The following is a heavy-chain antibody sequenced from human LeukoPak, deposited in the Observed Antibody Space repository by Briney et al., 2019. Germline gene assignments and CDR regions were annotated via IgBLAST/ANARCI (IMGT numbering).Heavy chain of an antibody. D-gene: IGHD2-2*02. CDR2: IIPIIGTA. V-gene: IGHV1-69*05. CDR3: ARYDRPAAIGADYYYYYMDV. CDR1: GGTFSSYA. J-gene: IGHJ6*03. Sequence: ASVKVSCKASGGTFSSYAISWVRQAPGQGLEWMGGIIPIIGTANYAQKFQGRVTITTDESTSTAYMELSSLRSEDTAVYYCARYDRPAAIGADYYYYYMDVWGKGTTVTVSS.